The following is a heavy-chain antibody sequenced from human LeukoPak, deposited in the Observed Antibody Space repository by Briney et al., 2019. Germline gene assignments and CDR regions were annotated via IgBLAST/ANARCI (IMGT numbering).Heavy chain of an antibody. V-gene: IGHV4-59*12. Sequence: SETLSLTCTVSGGSISSYYWSWIRQPPGKGLEWIGYIYYSGSTNYNPSLKSRVTMSVDTSKNQFSLKLTSVTAADTAVYYCVRDRELAYWGQGILVTVSS. CDR2: IYYSGST. J-gene: IGHJ4*02. D-gene: IGHD1-1*01. CDR3: VRDRELAY. CDR1: GGSISSYY.